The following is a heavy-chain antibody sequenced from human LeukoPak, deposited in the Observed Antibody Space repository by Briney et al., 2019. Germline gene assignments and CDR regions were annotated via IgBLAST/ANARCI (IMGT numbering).Heavy chain of an antibody. Sequence: SETLSLTCAVSGVSMGSGGYSWSWVRQPPGKGLEWIGYIYHSGSSYYNPSLKSRVTIPMDRSKNQLSLRLTSLTAADTAVYYCVSAYCGGDCYHSLLTNWGQGILVTVSS. V-gene: IGHV4-30-2*01. CDR3: VSAYCGGDCYHSLLTN. CDR2: IYHSGSS. CDR1: GVSMGSGGYS. J-gene: IGHJ4*02. D-gene: IGHD2-21*02.